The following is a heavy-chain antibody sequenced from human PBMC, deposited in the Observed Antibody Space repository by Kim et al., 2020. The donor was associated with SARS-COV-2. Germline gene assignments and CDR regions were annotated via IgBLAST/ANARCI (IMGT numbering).Heavy chain of an antibody. Sequence: PKPQGRVTMTTDTSTSTAYMELRSLRSDDTAVYYCARDRTFDYYYGMDVWGQGTTVTVSS. V-gene: IGHV1-18*01. CDR3: ARDRTFDYYYGMDV. J-gene: IGHJ6*02.